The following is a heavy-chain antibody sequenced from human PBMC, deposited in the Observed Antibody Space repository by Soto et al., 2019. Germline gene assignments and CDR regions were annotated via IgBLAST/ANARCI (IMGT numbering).Heavy chain of an antibody. J-gene: IGHJ6*02. CDR2: IYYSGST. V-gene: IGHV4-31*03. CDR3: ARTSSSFRRMVRGADYYYGMDV. D-gene: IGHD3-10*01. CDR1: GGSISSGGYY. Sequence: PSETLSLTCTVSGGSISSGGYYWSWIRQHPGKGLEWIGYIYYSGSTYYNPSLKSRVTISVDTSKNQFSLKLSSVTAADTAVYYCARTSSSFRRMVRGADYYYGMDVWGQGTTVT.